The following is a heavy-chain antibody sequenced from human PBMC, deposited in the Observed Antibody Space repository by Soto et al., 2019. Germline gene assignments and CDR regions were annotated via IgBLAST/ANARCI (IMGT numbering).Heavy chain of an antibody. CDR2: VYNTGGT. Sequence: QVQLQQSGPGLVKPSETLSLTCTVSSGPSSSHNWGWIRQSPGRGLEWIGYVYNTGGTSYNPSLKSRVPISADTSANHLSLTLSFVTAADTAIYYCVRQGIGSLHGLVDVWGQGTTVSVSS. J-gene: IGHJ6*02. CDR1: SGPSSSHN. CDR3: VRQGIGSLHGLVDV. V-gene: IGHV4-59*08. D-gene: IGHD1-26*01.